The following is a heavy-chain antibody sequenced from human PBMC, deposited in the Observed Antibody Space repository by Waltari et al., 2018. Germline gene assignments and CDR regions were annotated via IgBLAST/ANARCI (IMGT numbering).Heavy chain of an antibody. J-gene: IGHJ4*02. Sequence: SSGYYWGWIRQPPGKGLEWIGSIYHSGSTYYNPSLKSRVTISVDTSKNQFSLKLSSVTAADTAVYYCASSAPDGYFDYWGQGTLVTVSS. V-gene: IGHV4-38-2*01. D-gene: IGHD6-19*01. CDR2: IYHSGST. CDR1: SSGYY. CDR3: ASSAPDGYFDY.